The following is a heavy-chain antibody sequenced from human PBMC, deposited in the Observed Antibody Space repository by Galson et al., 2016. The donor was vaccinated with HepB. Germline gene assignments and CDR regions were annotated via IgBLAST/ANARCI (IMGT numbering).Heavy chain of an antibody. Sequence: SLRLSCAASGFTFSAYWMAWIRQAPGKGLEWVANTNQDGSGKHYVDSAKGRFTVSRDNAKNSVFLDMNSLRAEDTAVYYCVSGYTSGIWSQGTTVTVSS. J-gene: IGHJ3*01. CDR1: GFTFSAYW. CDR3: VSGYTSGI. D-gene: IGHD6-19*01. CDR2: TNQDGSGK. V-gene: IGHV3-7*01.